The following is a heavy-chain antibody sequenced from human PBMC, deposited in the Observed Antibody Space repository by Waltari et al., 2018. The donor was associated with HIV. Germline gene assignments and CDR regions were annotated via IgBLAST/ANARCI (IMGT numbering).Heavy chain of an antibody. CDR1: GGSITSGDYY. CDR3: ARGLDILTGHYHWFLDV. Sequence: QVQLPESGPGLVKPSQTLSLTCTVSGGSITSGDYYWTWIRQPAGKGLEWIGRVYTSGSANYNPSLRSRVTMSLDTSKNQFSLKLTSVTAADTAVYYCARGLDILTGHYHWFLDVWGRGTLVTVSS. J-gene: IGHJ2*01. CDR2: VYTSGSA. V-gene: IGHV4-61*02. D-gene: IGHD3-9*01.